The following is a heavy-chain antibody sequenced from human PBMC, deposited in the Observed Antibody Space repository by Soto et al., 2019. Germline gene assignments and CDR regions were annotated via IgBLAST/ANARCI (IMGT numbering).Heavy chain of an antibody. CDR3: ARGEYSSGWYGVDY. D-gene: IGHD6-19*01. V-gene: IGHV1-8*01. CDR1: GHTFTSYD. Sequence: QVHLVQSGAEVKKPGASVKVSCKASGHTFTSYDINCVRQATGQGLEWMGWLNPNSGNPGYAQKFQGRVTMTRNTSISTAYMELNSLRSEDTAVFYCARGEYSSGWYGVDYWGQGSLVPVSS. CDR2: LNPNSGNP. J-gene: IGHJ4*02.